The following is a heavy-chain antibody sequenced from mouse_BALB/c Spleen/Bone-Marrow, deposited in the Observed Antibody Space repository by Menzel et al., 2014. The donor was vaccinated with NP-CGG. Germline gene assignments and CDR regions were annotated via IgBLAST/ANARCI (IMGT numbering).Heavy chain of an antibody. D-gene: IGHD1-1*01. CDR2: INPDSSTI. J-gene: IGHJ2*01. CDR1: GFDFSRYW. Sequence: EVKVVDSGAGLVQPGGSLKLSCAASGFDFSRYWMSWVRQAPGKGLEWIGEINPDSSTINYTPSLKDKFIISRDNAKNTLYLQMSKVRSEDTALYYCARQGYYGSSDYWGQGTTLTVSS. V-gene: IGHV4-1*02. CDR3: ARQGYYGSSDY.